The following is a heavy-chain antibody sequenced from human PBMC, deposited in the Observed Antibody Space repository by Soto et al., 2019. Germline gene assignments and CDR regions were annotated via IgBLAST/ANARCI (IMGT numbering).Heavy chain of an antibody. CDR3: AKEGYMWNYGIDP. CDR1: GCSISSGGYY. V-gene: IGHV4-31*03. CDR2: IYYSGST. Sequence: SETLSLTCTVSGCSISSGGYYWSWIRQHPGKDLEWIGYIYYSGSTYYNTSRKRRVTISVDTSKNQFSLKLSSVTAADTAVYYGAKEGYMWNYGIDPWGQGTLVTVSS. D-gene: IGHD1-7*01. J-gene: IGHJ5*02.